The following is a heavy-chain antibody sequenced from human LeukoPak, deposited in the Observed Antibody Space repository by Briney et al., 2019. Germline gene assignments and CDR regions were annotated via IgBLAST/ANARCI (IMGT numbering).Heavy chain of an antibody. Sequence: GGSLRLSCAASGFTFSSYGMHWVRQAPGKGLEWVAFIRYDGSNKYYADSVKGRFTISRDNSKNTLYLLMNSLREEDTAVYYCAKDNSSSWTFDYWGQGTLVTVSS. CDR1: GFTFSSYG. CDR3: AKDNSSSWTFDY. CDR2: IRYDGSNK. D-gene: IGHD6-13*01. V-gene: IGHV3-30*02. J-gene: IGHJ4*02.